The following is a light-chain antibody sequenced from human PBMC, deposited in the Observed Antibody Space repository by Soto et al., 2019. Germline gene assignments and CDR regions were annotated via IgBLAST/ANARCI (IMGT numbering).Light chain of an antibody. J-gene: IGKJ1*01. CDR1: QSVSSNY. Sequence: IVLTQSPDTLSLSPGERATLSCRPSQSVSSNYLAWYQQKLGQAPRLLIYDASRRATGIPDRFSGSGSGTDFTLTISRLEPEDFVVYYCQQYGRSPTFGQGTKVDIK. CDR2: DAS. CDR3: QQYGRSPT. V-gene: IGKV3-20*01.